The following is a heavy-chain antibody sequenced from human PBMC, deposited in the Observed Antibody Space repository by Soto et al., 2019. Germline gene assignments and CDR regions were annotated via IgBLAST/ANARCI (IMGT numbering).Heavy chain of an antibody. CDR1: GYTLTSYY. V-gene: IGHV1-46*01. J-gene: IGHJ5*02. D-gene: IGHD3-22*01. Sequence: VASVKVSCKASGYTLTSYYMHWVRQAPGQGLEWMGIINPSGGATSYAQKFQGRVTMTRDTSTSTVYMEMRSLRSEDTAVYFCARGGENFSDGGGFNWFDPWGPGTQVTVSS. CDR2: INPSGGAT. CDR3: ARGGENFSDGGGFNWFDP.